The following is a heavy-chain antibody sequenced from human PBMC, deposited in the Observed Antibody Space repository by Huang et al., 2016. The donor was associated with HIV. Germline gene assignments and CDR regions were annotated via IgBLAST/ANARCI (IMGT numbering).Heavy chain of an antibody. D-gene: IGHD6-19*01. J-gene: IGHJ4*02. V-gene: IGHV1-3*01. CDR1: GYTFVDYA. CDR2: INAGNGNT. Sequence: QVQLVQSGAEVKKPGASVKVSCKSSGYTFVDYAMQWVRQAPGQRLEWMGWINAGNGNTRYSQKCQGRVTISSDTSASAAYMELSSLRSEDTAVYYCARNHGYSSGWPYFDYWGQGTLVTVSS. CDR3: ARNHGYSSGWPYFDY.